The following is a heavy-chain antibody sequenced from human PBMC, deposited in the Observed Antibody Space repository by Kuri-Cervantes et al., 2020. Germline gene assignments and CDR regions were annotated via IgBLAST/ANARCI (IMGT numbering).Heavy chain of an antibody. D-gene: IGHD4/OR15-4a*01. Sequence: GESLKISCAASGFTFGSYEMNWVRQAPGKGLEWVSTSSDNTYYADSVKGRFTISRDNSKNTLYLQMNSLRAEDTAIYYCAKDPLGYGGHYFDSWGQGTLVTVSS. CDR3: AKDPLGYGGHYFDS. V-gene: IGHV3-23*01. CDR1: GFTFGSYE. CDR2: SSDNT. J-gene: IGHJ4*02.